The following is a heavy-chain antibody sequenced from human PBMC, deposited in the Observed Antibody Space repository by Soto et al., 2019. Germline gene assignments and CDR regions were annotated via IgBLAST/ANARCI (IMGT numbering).Heavy chain of an antibody. D-gene: IGHD1-7*01. CDR2: INAGNGNT. J-gene: IGHJ6*02. CDR1: GYTFTSYA. Sequence: QVPLVQSGAEEKKPGASVKVSCKASGYTFTSYAMHWVRQAPGQRLEWMGWINAGNGNTKYSQKFQGRVTITRDTSASTADMELSSLRSEDTAVYYCARVSWGWNYVKVRHYYYGMDVWGQGTTVTVSS. CDR3: ARVSWGWNYVKVRHYYYGMDV. V-gene: IGHV1-3*05.